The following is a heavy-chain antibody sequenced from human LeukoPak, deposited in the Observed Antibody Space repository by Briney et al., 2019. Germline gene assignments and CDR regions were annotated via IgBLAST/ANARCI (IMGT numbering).Heavy chain of an antibody. D-gene: IGHD5-18*01. V-gene: IGHV1-18*01. CDR3: ASGGYSYGYGGWFDP. J-gene: IGHJ5*02. Sequence: ASVEVSCKASGYTSTSYGISWVRQAPGQGLEWMGWISAYNGNTNYAQKLQGRVTMTTDTSTSTAYMELRSLRSDDTAVYYCASGGYSYGYGGWFDPWGQGTLVTVSS. CDR1: GYTSTSYG. CDR2: ISAYNGNT.